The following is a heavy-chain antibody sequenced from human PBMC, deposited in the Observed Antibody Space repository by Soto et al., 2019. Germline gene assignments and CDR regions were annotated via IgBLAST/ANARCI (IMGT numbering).Heavy chain of an antibody. D-gene: IGHD2-2*02. Sequence: QVQLVQSGAEVKKPGSSVKVSCTASGGTFSSYAISWVRQAPGQGLEWMGGIIPIFGTANYAQKFQGRVTITEDEATSTGYMDLGSRRSEDTAVYCCARDGYCSSTSCYSDYWGPGTLVTVSS. V-gene: IGHV1-69*01. CDR1: GGTFSSYA. J-gene: IGHJ4*02. CDR2: IIPIFGTA. CDR3: ARDGYCSSTSCYSDY.